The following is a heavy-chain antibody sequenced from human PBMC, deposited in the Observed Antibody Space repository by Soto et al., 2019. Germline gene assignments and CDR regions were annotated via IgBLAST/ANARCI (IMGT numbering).Heavy chain of an antibody. CDR2: INPRDSDV. Sequence: GESLKISCKGFDYTFAAYWIGWVRQMPGKGLEWMGAINPRDSDVKYSPPFEAQVTISADKSINTAFLQWRSLKASDTAMYYCGGPGYTQDVWYHTYGSWGRETRVAVAS. CDR1: DYTFAAYW. D-gene: IGHD3-16*02. CDR3: GGPGYTQDVWYHTYGS. V-gene: IGHV5-51*01. J-gene: IGHJ3*01.